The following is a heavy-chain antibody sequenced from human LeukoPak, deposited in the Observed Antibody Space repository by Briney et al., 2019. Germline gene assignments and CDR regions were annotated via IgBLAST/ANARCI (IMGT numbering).Heavy chain of an antibody. J-gene: IGHJ5*02. CDR1: GGSISSSSYY. CDR2: IYYSGST. V-gene: IGHV4-39*01. Sequence: PSETLSLTCTVSGGSISSSSYYWGWIRQPPGKGLEWIGSIYYSGSTYYNPSLKSRVTISVDTSKNQFSLKLSSVTAADTAVYYCARIVTTIHWFDPWGQGTLVTVSS. CDR3: ARIVTTIHWFDP. D-gene: IGHD1-14*01.